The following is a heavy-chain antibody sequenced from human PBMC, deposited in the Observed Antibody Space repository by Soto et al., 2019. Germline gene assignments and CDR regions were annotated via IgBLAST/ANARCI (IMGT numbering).Heavy chain of an antibody. Sequence: QVQLVESGGGLVKPGGSLRLSCAASGFTFSDYYMSWIRQAPGKGLEWVSYISSSGSTIYYADSVKGRFTISRDNAKNSLYLQMNSLRAEDPAVYYCASGYDSSGYFKRPYYYYYGMDVWGQGTTVTVSS. CDR2: ISSSGSTI. D-gene: IGHD3-22*01. CDR1: GFTFSDYY. J-gene: IGHJ6*02. V-gene: IGHV3-11*01. CDR3: ASGYDSSGYFKRPYYYYYGMDV.